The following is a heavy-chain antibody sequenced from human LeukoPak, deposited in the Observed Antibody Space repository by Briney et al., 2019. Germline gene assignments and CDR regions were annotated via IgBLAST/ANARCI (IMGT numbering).Heavy chain of an antibody. J-gene: IGHJ4*02. Sequence: GGSLRLSCAASGFTFSSYWMSWVRQAPGKGLEWVANIKQDGSEKYYVDSVKGRFTISRDNAKNSLYLQMNSLRAEDTAVYYCARAHVEYSYDLFDYWGQGTLVTVSS. V-gene: IGHV3-7*01. D-gene: IGHD5-18*01. CDR3: ARAHVEYSYDLFDY. CDR2: IKQDGSEK. CDR1: GFTFSSYW.